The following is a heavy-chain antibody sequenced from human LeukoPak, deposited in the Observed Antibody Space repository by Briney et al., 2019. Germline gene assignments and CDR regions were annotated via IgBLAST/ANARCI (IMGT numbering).Heavy chain of an antibody. D-gene: IGHD3-16*02. CDR2: ISAYNGNT. Sequence: GASVKVSCKASGYTFTSYGISWVRQAPGQGLEWMGWISAYNGNTNYAQKLRGRVTMTTDTSTSTAYMELRSLRSDDTAVYYCARVGDYVWGSYRSYNFDYWGQGTLVTVSS. CDR1: GYTFTSYG. CDR3: ARVGDYVWGSYRSYNFDY. J-gene: IGHJ4*02. V-gene: IGHV1-18*01.